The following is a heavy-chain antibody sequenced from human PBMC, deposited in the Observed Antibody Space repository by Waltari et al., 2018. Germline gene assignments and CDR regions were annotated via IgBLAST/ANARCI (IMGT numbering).Heavy chain of an antibody. CDR3: ARGGLYGQQLLESAFEI. V-gene: IGHV1-69*05. CDR2: IIPMFGTA. Sequence: QVQLVQSGPELKKPGSSVKVSCKASGGSFSTYAITWVRQAPGKGLEWMGGIIPMFGTANYAQEIQDRFTVNTDESMTTAYMELSSLTSEDTAVYYCARGGLYGQQLLESAFEIWGQGTKVTVSS. D-gene: IGHD6-13*01. CDR1: GGSFSTYA. J-gene: IGHJ3*02.